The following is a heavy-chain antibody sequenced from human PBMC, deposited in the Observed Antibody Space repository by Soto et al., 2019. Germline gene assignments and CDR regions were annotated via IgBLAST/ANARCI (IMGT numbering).Heavy chain of an antibody. Sequence: SEKASCKASGGTFSGYAISWVRKAPGQGLEWMGGLIPIFGTANYAQKFQGRVTITADEATSTAYLKLSSLRSEDTAMYYGARALGVRAAWYCYYAKGGWGKGSTGTVS. CDR3: ARALGVRAAWYCYYAKGG. CDR1: GGTFSGYA. J-gene: IGHJ6*04. D-gene: IGHD3-16*01. CDR2: LIPIFGTA. V-gene: IGHV1-69*13.